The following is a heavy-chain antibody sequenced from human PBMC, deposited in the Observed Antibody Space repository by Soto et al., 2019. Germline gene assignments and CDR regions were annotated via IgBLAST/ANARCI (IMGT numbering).Heavy chain of an antibody. D-gene: IGHD3-22*01. V-gene: IGHV3-23*01. Sequence: GGSLRLSCAASGFTFSSYAMSWVRQAPGKGLEWVSAISGSGVSTYYADSVKGRFTISRDNSKNTLYLQMNSLRAEDTAVYYCAKSPGMYYYDSSGYYHYDYWGQRTLVTVSS. CDR1: GFTFSSYA. CDR2: ISGSGVST. J-gene: IGHJ4*02. CDR3: AKSPGMYYYDSSGYYHYDY.